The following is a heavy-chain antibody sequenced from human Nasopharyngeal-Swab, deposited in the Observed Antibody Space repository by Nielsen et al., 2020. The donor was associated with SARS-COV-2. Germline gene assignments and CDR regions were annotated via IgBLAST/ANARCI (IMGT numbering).Heavy chain of an antibody. V-gene: IGHV3-48*03. Sequence: GESLKISCAASGFTFSTYHMNWVRQAPGKGLGWISNIRMTDSDVFYADSVKGRFTISRDNAKNSLYLQMNSLRAEDTAVYYCVRDSSWAFDSWGQGTLVTVSS. CDR3: VRDSSWAFDS. CDR2: IRMTDSDV. D-gene: IGHD7-27*01. J-gene: IGHJ4*02. CDR1: GFTFSTYH.